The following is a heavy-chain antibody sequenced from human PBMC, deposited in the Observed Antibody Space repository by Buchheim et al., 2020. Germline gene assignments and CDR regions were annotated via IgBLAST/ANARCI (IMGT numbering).Heavy chain of an antibody. J-gene: IGHJ4*02. CDR3: ASRDVDCSGGSCYPGPFDY. Sequence: EVQLVESGGGLVQPGGSLRLSCAASGFTFSSYWMSWVRQAPGKGLGWVANIKQDGSAKYYVDSVKGRFTISRENAKHSLYLQMNSLRAEDTAVYYCASRDVDCSGGSCYPGPFDYWGQGT. CDR2: IKQDGSAK. V-gene: IGHV3-7*01. CDR1: GFTFSSYW. D-gene: IGHD2-15*01.